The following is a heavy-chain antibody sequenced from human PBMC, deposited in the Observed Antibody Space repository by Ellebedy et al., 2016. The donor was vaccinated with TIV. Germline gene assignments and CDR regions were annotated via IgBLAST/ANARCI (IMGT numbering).Heavy chain of an antibody. V-gene: IGHV3-21*01. CDR3: ARLKLVAARPAGVDY. Sequence: GGSLRLSCAASGFTFSSYSMNWVRQAPGKGLEWVSSISSSSSYIYYADSVKGRFTISRDNAKNSLYLQMNSLRAEDTAVYYCARLKLVAARPAGVDYWGQGTLVTVSS. J-gene: IGHJ4*02. CDR2: ISSSSSYI. CDR1: GFTFSSYS. D-gene: IGHD6-6*01.